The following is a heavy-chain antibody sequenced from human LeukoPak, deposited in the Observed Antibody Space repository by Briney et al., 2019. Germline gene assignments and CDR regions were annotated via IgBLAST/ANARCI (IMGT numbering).Heavy chain of an antibody. CDR2: INPNSGGT. CDR1: GYTFTDYH. V-gene: IGHV1-2*02. D-gene: IGHD3-10*01. CDR3: ARDRTSRGAGSRIDS. J-gene: IGHJ4*02. Sequence: ASVKASSKASGYTFTDYHMHWVRQAPGQGLEWMGWINPNSGGTKSAQKFQGRVTMTRDTSISTVYMELSNLRSDDTAVYYCARDRTSRGAGSRIDSWGQGTLITVSS.